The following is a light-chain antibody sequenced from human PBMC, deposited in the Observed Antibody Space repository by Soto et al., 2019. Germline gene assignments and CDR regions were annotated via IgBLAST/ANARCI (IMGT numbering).Light chain of an antibody. CDR1: SSNIGNNY. Sequence: QSVLTQPPSVSAAPGQTVTISCSGSSSNIGNNYVSWYQQLPGTAPKLLIYDNNKRPSGIPDRFSGSKSGTSATLDITGLQTGDEADYYCGTWDSSLSAGGVFGGGTKLTVL. CDR2: DNN. V-gene: IGLV1-51*01. CDR3: GTWDSSLSAGGV. J-gene: IGLJ3*02.